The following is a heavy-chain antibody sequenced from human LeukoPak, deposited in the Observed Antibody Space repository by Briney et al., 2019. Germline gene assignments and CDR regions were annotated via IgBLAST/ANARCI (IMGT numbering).Heavy chain of an antibody. CDR2: INPNSGGT. V-gene: IGHV1-2*02. Sequence: GASVKVSCKASGYTFTGYYMHWVRQAPGQGLEWMGWINPNSGGTNYAQKFQGRVTMTRDTSISTAYMELSRLRSDDTAVYYCARIKLDAAVLTLRPIYYFDYWGQGTLVTVSS. CDR1: GYTFTGYY. J-gene: IGHJ4*02. D-gene: IGHD2-15*01. CDR3: ARIKLDAAVLTLRPIYYFDY.